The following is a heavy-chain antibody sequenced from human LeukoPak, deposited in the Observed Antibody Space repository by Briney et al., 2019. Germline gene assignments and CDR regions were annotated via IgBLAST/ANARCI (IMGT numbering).Heavy chain of an antibody. V-gene: IGHV4-39*07. CDR2: IYYSGST. D-gene: IGHD6-13*01. CDR3: ARAMLGYSSSWSSDY. J-gene: IGHJ4*02. Sequence: SGSLSLTCAVSGGSISSSSYYWGWIRQPPGKGLEWIGSIYYSGSTYYNPSLKSRVTISVDTSKNQFSLKLSSVTAADTAVYYCARAMLGYSSSWSSDYWGQGTLVTVSS. CDR1: GGSISSSSYY.